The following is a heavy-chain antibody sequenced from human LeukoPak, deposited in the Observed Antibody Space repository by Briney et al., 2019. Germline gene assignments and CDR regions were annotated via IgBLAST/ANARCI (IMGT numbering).Heavy chain of an antibody. V-gene: IGHV1-3*04. Sequence: ASVKVSCKASAYTFTSYAISWVRQAPGQGLEWMGWINTGSGNTKYSQRFQDRVTITMDTSASTVYMEMNDLGSEDTAVYYCARGYSGCFHYWGQGALVTVSS. J-gene: IGHJ4*02. CDR1: AYTFTSYA. CDR3: ARGYSGCFHY. D-gene: IGHD1-26*01. CDR2: INTGSGNT.